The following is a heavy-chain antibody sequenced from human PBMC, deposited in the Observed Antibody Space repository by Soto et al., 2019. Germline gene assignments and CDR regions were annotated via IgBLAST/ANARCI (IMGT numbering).Heavy chain of an antibody. V-gene: IGHV3-64*04. CDR2: ISSNGGST. D-gene: IGHD1-1*01. J-gene: IGHJ3*02. CDR3: ATWLQREHAFDI. CDR1: GFTFSSYA. Sequence: PGGSLRLSCSASGFTFSSYAMHWVRQAPGKGLEYVSAISSNGGSTYYADSVKGRFTISRDNSKNTLYLQLHSLRPEDTALYFCATWLQREHAFDIWGLGTMVTVSS.